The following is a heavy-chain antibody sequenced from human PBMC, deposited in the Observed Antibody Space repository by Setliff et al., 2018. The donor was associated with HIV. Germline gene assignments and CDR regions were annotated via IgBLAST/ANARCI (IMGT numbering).Heavy chain of an antibody. V-gene: IGHV1-69*13. D-gene: IGHD3-16*01. CDR1: GYNFDSFA. CDR3: AASTEMVTFGYSYYYMDV. CDR2: ITPMFGTA. Sequence: GASVKVSCKASGYNFDSFAVIWVRQAPGQGLEWMGGITPMFGTAKYAQKFQGRVTITADESTSTVYMEMSSLRSEDTAVYYCAASTEMVTFGYSYYYMDVWGKGTTVTVSS. J-gene: IGHJ6*03.